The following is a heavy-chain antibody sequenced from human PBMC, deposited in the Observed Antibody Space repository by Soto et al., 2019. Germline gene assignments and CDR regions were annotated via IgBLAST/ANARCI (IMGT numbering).Heavy chain of an antibody. V-gene: IGHV3-33*01. CDR1: GFTFRSYG. J-gene: IGHJ4*02. CDR3: ARATLDYYDTSGYLY. Sequence: QVQLVESGGGVVQPGRSLRLYCAASGFTFRSYGMHWVRQAPGKGLEWVAVISFDGSNKYYADSVKGRFTVSRDNSKNTLDLQMDSLRVEDTAVYYCARATLDYYDTSGYLYWGQGTLVTVSS. CDR2: ISFDGSNK. D-gene: IGHD3-22*01.